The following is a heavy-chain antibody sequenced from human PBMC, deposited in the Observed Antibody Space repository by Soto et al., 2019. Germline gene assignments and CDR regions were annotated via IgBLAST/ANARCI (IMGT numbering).Heavy chain of an antibody. CDR2: INPNSGDT. D-gene: IGHD6-19*01. Sequence: QVQLVQSGAEVKKPGASVKVSCKASGYTFTGYYMHWVRQAPGQGLEWMGWINPNSGDTNYAQKFQGWVTMTRDTSISTAYMELSRLRSDDTAVYYCARSPLMYSSGWLFAFDIWGQGTMVTVSS. CDR3: ARSPLMYSSGWLFAFDI. V-gene: IGHV1-2*04. CDR1: GYTFTGYY. J-gene: IGHJ3*02.